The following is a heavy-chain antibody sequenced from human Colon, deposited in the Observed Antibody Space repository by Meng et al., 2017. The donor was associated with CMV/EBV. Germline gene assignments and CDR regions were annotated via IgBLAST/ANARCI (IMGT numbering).Heavy chain of an antibody. V-gene: IGHV3-53*01. CDR1: GFTVSSNY. J-gene: IGHJ4*02. CDR2: IYSGGST. D-gene: IGHD3-10*01. Sequence: GSLKISCAASGFTVSSNYMSWVRQAPGKGLEWVSVIYSGGSTYYADSVKGRFTISRDNAKNSLYLQMNSLRAEDTAVYYCLRITMVRGDDYWGQGTLVTVSS. CDR3: LRITMVRGDDY.